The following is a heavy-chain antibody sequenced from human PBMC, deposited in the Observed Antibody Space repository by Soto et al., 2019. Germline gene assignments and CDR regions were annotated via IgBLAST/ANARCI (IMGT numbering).Heavy chain of an antibody. J-gene: IGHJ4*02. CDR1: GFTFSSYG. CDR3: ARDHFLGGYYGSGSYYTALGY. Sequence: GGSLRLSCAASGFTFSSYGMHWVRQAPGKGLEWVAVIWYDGSNKYYADSVKGRFTISRDNSKNTLYLQMNSLRAEDTAVYYCARDHFLGGYYGSGSYYTALGYWGQGTLVTVSS. D-gene: IGHD3-10*01. CDR2: IWYDGSNK. V-gene: IGHV3-33*01.